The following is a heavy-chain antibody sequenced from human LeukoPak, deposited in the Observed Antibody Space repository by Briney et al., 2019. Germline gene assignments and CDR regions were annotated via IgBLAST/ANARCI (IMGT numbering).Heavy chain of an antibody. Sequence: SETLSLTCTVSGGSIISHYWGWIRQPPGKGLEWIGEINHSGSTNYNPSLKSRVTISVDTSKNQFSLKLSSVTAADTAVYYCARCRIAAAGMRGRKRPPYYFDYWGQGTLVTVSS. D-gene: IGHD6-13*01. CDR1: GGSIISHY. CDR3: ARCRIAAAGMRGRKRPPYYFDY. CDR2: INHSGST. J-gene: IGHJ4*02. V-gene: IGHV4-34*01.